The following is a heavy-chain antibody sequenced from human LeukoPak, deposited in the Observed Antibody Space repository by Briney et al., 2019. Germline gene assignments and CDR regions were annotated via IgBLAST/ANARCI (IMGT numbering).Heavy chain of an antibody. Sequence: GGSLRLSCADSGLTISNNWMSWVRQAPGKGLEWVSAISGSGGSTYYADSAKGRFTISRDNSKNTLYLQMNSLRAEDTAVYYCATDSLYWGQGTLVSVSS. CDR2: ISGSGGST. CDR1: GLTISNNW. V-gene: IGHV3-23*01. CDR3: ATDSLY. J-gene: IGHJ4*02.